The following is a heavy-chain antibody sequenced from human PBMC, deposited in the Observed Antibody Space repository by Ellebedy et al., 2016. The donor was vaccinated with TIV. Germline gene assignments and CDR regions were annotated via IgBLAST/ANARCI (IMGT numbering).Heavy chain of an antibody. V-gene: IGHV4-31*11. J-gene: IGHJ5*02. D-gene: IGHD3-10*01. Sequence: MPSETLSLTCAVSGGSISGGDYYWTWIRQYPGKGLEWIGYIYNSGRTYYNPSLKRRLTISIDTSKSQFSLKLGSVTAADTAVYYCARALTMVRGGGFDPWGQGTLVTVSS. CDR2: IYNSGRT. CDR1: GGSISGGDYY. CDR3: ARALTMVRGGGFDP.